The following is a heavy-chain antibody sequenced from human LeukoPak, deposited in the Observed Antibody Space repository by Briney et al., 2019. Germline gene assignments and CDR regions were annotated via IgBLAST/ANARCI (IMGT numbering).Heavy chain of an antibody. J-gene: IGHJ4*02. D-gene: IGHD3-10*01. V-gene: IGHV3-20*04. CDR2: TNWNGGST. CDR1: GFTFDDYG. CDR3: ARRRVTVVRGADITSYYFDY. Sequence: GGSLRLSCAASGFTFDDYGMSWVRQAPGKGLEWVSGTNWNGGSTGYADSVKGRFTISRDNARNSLYLQMNSLGAEDTALYFCARRRVTVVRGADITSYYFDYWGQGTLVTVSS.